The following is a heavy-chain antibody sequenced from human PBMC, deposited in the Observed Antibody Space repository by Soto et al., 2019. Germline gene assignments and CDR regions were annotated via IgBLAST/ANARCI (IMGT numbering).Heavy chain of an antibody. CDR2: IIPRSATS. CDR3: AGEGLGFLPTTVNSDYDCYAMDV. CDR1: GDTFSTYT. D-gene: IGHD3-10*01. V-gene: IGHV1-69*12. Sequence: QVQLVQSGAEVKKPGSSVKVSCKASGDTFSTYTITWMRQAPGQGLEWMGGIIPRSATSNYAQKFQGRVTITADESTNTAYMELSSVRSEDTAVYYCAGEGLGFLPTTVNSDYDCYAMDVWGQGTTVTVSS. J-gene: IGHJ6*02.